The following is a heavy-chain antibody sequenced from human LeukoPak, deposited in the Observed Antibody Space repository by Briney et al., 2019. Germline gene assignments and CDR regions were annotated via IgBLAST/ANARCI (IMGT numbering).Heavy chain of an antibody. CDR1: GGSINTGSYY. CDR3: AREGTYYYESSAYSLFDP. V-gene: IGHV4-61*09. J-gene: IGHJ5*02. D-gene: IGHD3-22*01. CDR2: IYTTGST. Sequence: SQTLSLTCTVSGGSINTGSYYWSWIRQPAGKGLEWIGHIYTTGSTNYNPSLKSRVTISLDTPKNQFSLKLNSVTAADTAVYYCAREGTYYYESSAYSLFDPWGQGTLVTVSS.